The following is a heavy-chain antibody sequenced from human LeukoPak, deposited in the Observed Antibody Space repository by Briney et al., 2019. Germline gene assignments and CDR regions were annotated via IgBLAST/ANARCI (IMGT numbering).Heavy chain of an antibody. J-gene: IGHJ4*02. Sequence: GGSLRLSCAASGFTFSSYEMNWVRQAPGKGLEWVSAISGSGGSTYNADSVKGRFTISRDNSKNTLHLQMNSLRAEDTAVYYCAKGRYFDWSYCYFDYWGQGTLVTVSS. CDR2: ISGSGGST. CDR1: GFTFSSYE. V-gene: IGHV3-23*01. CDR3: AKGRYFDWSYCYFDY. D-gene: IGHD3-9*01.